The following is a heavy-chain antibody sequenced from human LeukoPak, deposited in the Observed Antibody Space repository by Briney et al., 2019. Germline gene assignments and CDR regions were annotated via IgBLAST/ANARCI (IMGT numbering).Heavy chain of an antibody. D-gene: IGHD3-10*01. V-gene: IGHV4-38-2*02. CDR3: ARGRFGELFRYYMDV. Sequence: LETLSLTCNVSGYSISSGYYWGWIRQPPGKGLEWIGSIYHSGSTYYNPSLKSRVTISIDRSKNQFSLKLSSVTAADTAVYYCARGRFGELFRYYMDVWGKGTTVTISS. J-gene: IGHJ6*03. CDR1: GYSISSGYY. CDR2: IYHSGST.